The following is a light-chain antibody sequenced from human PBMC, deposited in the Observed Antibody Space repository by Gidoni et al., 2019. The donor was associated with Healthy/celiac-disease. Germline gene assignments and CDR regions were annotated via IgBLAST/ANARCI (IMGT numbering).Light chain of an antibody. J-gene: IGKJ3*01. CDR3: QQYYSTPPT. V-gene: IGKV4-1*01. Sequence: DIVITHSPDSLAVSLGERATINCKSSQSVLYSSNNKNYLAWYQQKPGQPPKLLIYWASTRESGVPDRFSGSGSGTDFNITISSLQAEDVAVYYCQQYYSTPPTCGPGTKVDIK. CDR1: QSVLYSSNNKNY. CDR2: WAS.